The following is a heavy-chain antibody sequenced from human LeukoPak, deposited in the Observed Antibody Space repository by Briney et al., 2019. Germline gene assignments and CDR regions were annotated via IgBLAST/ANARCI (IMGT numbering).Heavy chain of an antibody. D-gene: IGHD2-15*01. Sequence: GGSLRLSCKASGFTFRTYWMHRVRQAPGKGLEWVSHVNRDGSNTKYADSVKGRFTISRDNAKNMMYLQMNSLRAEDTAIYFCLRDVGHAFDMWGQGTMVTVPS. J-gene: IGHJ3*02. CDR1: GFTFRTYW. CDR3: LRDVGHAFDM. CDR2: VNRDGSNT. V-gene: IGHV3-74*01.